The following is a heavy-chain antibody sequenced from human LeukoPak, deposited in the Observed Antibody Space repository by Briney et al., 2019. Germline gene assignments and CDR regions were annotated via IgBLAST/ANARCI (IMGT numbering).Heavy chain of an antibody. CDR3: SGRFDC. CDR2: IDGSGDTI. V-gene: IGHV3-48*02. Sequence: GGSLRLSCAASGFTFSDYSMNWVRQAPGKGLEWVSYIDGSGDTIYYADSVKGRFTISRDNAKNSLDLQMDSLRDEDTAVYYCSGRFDCWGQGTLVTVSS. CDR1: GFTFSDYS. J-gene: IGHJ4*02.